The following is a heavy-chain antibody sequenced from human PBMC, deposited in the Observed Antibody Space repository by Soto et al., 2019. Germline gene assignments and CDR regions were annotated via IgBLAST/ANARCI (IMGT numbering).Heavy chain of an antibody. CDR1: GGTFSSYT. J-gene: IGHJ5*02. V-gene: IGHV1-69*04. D-gene: IGHD3-22*01. Sequence: GASVKVSCKASGGTFSSYTISWVRQAPGQGLEWMGRIIPILGIANYAQKFQGRVTITADKSTSTAYMELSSLRSEDTAVYYCAREGFYYDSSGANWFDPWGQGTLVTVSS. CDR2: IIPILGIA. CDR3: AREGFYYDSSGANWFDP.